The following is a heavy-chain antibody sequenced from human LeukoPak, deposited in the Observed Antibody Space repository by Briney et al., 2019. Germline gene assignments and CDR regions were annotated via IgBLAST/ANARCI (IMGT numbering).Heavy chain of an antibody. V-gene: IGHV3-23*01. CDR1: GFTFSSYS. Sequence: GGSLRLSCAAPGFTFSSYSLNWVRQAPGKGLEWVSAISGSGGSTYYADSVKGRFTISRDNSKNTLYLQMNSLRAEDTAVYYCAKGLKPYYYYYMDVWGKGTTVTVSS. CDR3: AKGLKPYYYYYMDV. CDR2: ISGSGGST. J-gene: IGHJ6*03.